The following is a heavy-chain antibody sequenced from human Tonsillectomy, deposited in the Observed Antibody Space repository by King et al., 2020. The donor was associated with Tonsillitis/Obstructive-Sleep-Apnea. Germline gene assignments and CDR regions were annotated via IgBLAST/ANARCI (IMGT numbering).Heavy chain of an antibody. CDR1: GGSISSYY. Sequence: QLQESGPGLVKPSETLSLTFTVSGGSISSYYWSWIRQPAGKGLEWIGLIDTSGNTNYNPSLKTRDTMSVDTSKNQFSLKLSSVTAADTAVYYCARDLSSSPYNWFDPWGQGILVTVSS. CDR3: ARDLSSSPYNWFDP. D-gene: IGHD6-13*01. J-gene: IGHJ5*02. CDR2: IDTSGNT. V-gene: IGHV4-4*07.